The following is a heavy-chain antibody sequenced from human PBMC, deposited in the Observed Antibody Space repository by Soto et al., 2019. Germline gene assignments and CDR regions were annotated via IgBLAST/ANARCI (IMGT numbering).Heavy chain of an antibody. CDR2: SIPILGVA. Sequence: LQAPGQGLEWMGRSIPILGVANTAQKFQGRVTITADKSTSTAYMELSSLRSADTALYYWALCYASSGYTFDYWGQGTLVTVSS. J-gene: IGHJ4*02. CDR3: ALCYASSGYTFDY. D-gene: IGHD3-22*01. V-gene: IGHV1-69*02.